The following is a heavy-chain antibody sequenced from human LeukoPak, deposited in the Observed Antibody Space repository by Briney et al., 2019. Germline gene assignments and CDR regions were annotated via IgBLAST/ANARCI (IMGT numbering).Heavy chain of an antibody. Sequence: GGSLRLSCAASGFTFTAYWIHWVRQAPGKGLVWLSRINTGGNDITYADSVKGRFTISRDNAKNTLYLQMNSLTVEDTAVYFCARSLEVGGTRPNDYWGQGTLVTVSS. J-gene: IGHJ4*02. CDR1: GFTFTAYW. D-gene: IGHD2-15*01. CDR3: ARSLEVGGTRPNDY. V-gene: IGHV3-74*01. CDR2: INTGGNDI.